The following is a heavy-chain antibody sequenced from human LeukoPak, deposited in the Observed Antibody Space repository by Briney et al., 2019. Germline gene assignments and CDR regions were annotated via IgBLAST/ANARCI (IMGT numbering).Heavy chain of an antibody. CDR2: ISGSGGST. J-gene: IGHJ4*02. CDR3: AKELPYYYGSGSYYMFGYYFDY. Sequence: GGSLRLSCAASGFTFSSYAMSWVRQAPGKGLEWVSAISGSGGSTYYADSVKGRFTISRGNSKNTLYLQMNSLRAEDTAVYYCAKELPYYYGSGSYYMFGYYFDYWGQGTLVTVSS. CDR1: GFTFSSYA. V-gene: IGHV3-23*01. D-gene: IGHD3-10*01.